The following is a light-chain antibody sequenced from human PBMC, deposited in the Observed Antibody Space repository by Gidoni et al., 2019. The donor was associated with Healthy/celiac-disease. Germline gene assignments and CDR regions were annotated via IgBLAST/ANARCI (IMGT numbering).Light chain of an antibody. CDR2: WAS. CDR3: QQYSSVFT. CDR1: QSVLYSSNNKYY. J-gene: IGKJ3*01. V-gene: IGKV4-1*01. Sequence: DIVIPESPDSRTVSLGERATINCKSSQSVLYSSNNKYYLAWYQQKPGPPPQLLIYWASTRESGVPDRFSGSGSGTDFTLTISSLQAEVVAVYYCQQYSSVFTFGPGTKVDIK.